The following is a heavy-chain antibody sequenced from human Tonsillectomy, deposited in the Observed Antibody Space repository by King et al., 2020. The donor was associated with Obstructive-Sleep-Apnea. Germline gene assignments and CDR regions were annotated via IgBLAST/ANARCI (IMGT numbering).Heavy chain of an antibody. J-gene: IGHJ3*01. CDR3: ARVPIVTTIQGAFDV. D-gene: IGHD4-17*01. Sequence: VQLQESGPGLVKPSQTLSLTCTVSGDSISNSDYYWSWIRQPPGKGLEWIGYIYYSGSLYYNPSLKSRVSISLHTSKNQFFLNLNSVTAADTAVYFCARVPIVTTIQGAFDVWGQGTMVTVSS. V-gene: IGHV4-30-4*01. CDR1: GDSISNSDYY. CDR2: IYYSGSL.